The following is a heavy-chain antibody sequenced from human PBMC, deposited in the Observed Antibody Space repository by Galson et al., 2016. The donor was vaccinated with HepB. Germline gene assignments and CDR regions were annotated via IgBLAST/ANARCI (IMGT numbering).Heavy chain of an antibody. J-gene: IGHJ3*02. V-gene: IGHV1-2*02. D-gene: IGHD3-9*01. CDR3: ARSNYFDNRAINLDDAFDI. Sequence: SVKVSCKASGYTFTGYYIYWMRLAPGQGLEWMGWINTHMSATYYAKKFQVRVTLNSDTSISTSYMVLSGLRSDDTAVYYCARSNYFDNRAINLDDAFDIWGQGTMVTVSS. CDR1: GYTFTGYY. CDR2: INTHMSAT.